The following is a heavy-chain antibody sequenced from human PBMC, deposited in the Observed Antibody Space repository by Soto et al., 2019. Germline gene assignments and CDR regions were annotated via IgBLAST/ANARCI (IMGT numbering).Heavy chain of an antibody. CDR1: GGSISSSNW. CDR3: AKDPIAARHNPYYYYGMDV. Sequence: SETLSLTCAVSGGSISSSNWWSWVRQPPGKGLEWIGEIYHSGSTNYNPSLKSRVTISRDNSKNTLYLQMNSLRAEDTAVYYCAKDPIAARHNPYYYYGMDVWGQGTTVTVSS. CDR2: IYHSGST. V-gene: IGHV4-4*02. J-gene: IGHJ6*02. D-gene: IGHD6-6*01.